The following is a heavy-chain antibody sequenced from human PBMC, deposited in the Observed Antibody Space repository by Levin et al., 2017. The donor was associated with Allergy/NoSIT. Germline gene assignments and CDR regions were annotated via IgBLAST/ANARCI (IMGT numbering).Heavy chain of an antibody. D-gene: IGHD3-22*01. CDR2: IGTAGDT. J-gene: IGHJ2*01. CDR3: ASLSSSGSDFDL. Sequence: GESLKISCAASGFTFSSYDMHWVRQATGKGLEWVSAIGTAGDTYYPGSVKGRFTISRENAKNSLYLQMNSLRAGDTAVYYCASLSSSGSDFDLWGRGTLVTVSS. CDR1: GFTFSSYD. V-gene: IGHV3-13*01.